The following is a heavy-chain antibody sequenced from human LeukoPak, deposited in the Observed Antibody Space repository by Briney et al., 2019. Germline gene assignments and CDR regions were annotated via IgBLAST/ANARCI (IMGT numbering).Heavy chain of an antibody. CDR3: ARATARGYRGDGVEDY. D-gene: IGHD5-12*01. Sequence: ASVKVSCKASGGTFSSYAISWVRQAPGQGLEWMGRIIPILGIANYAQKFQGRVTITADKSTSTAYMELSSLRSEDTAVYYCARATARGYRGDGVEDYWGQGTLVTASS. V-gene: IGHV1-69*04. CDR1: GGTFSSYA. CDR2: IIPILGIA. J-gene: IGHJ4*02.